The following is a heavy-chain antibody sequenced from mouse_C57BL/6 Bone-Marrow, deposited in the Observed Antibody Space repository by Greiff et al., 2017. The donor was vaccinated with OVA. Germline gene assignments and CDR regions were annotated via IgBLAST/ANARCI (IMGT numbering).Heavy chain of an antibody. Sequence: EVQRVESGGGLVQPGGSLKLSCAASGFTFSDYGMAWVRQAPRKGPEWVAFISNLAYSIYYADTVTGRFTISRENAKNTLYLEMSSLRSEDTAMYYCARHSVDWYFDVWGTGTTVTVSS. J-gene: IGHJ1*03. CDR3: ARHSVDWYFDV. CDR2: ISNLAYSI. V-gene: IGHV5-15*01. CDR1: GFTFSDYG.